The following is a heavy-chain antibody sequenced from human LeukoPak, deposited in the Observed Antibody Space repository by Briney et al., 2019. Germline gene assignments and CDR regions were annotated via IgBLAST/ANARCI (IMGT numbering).Heavy chain of an antibody. CDR3: ASMGYDYYYYYGMDV. J-gene: IGHJ6*02. V-gene: IGHV3-21*05. D-gene: IGHD2-8*01. Sequence: GGSLRLSCAASGFNYSSYTMNWVRQAPGMGLEWLSYISASRGITYYADSVKGRFTISRDNAKNSLYLQMNSLRAEDTAVYYCASMGYDYYYYYGMDVWGQGTTVTVSS. CDR2: ISASRGIT. CDR1: GFNYSSYT.